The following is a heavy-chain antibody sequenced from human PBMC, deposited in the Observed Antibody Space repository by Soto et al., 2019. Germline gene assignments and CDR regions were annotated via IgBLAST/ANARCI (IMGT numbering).Heavy chain of an antibody. J-gene: IGHJ4*02. CDR1: GGSTSSGGYS. D-gene: IGHD3-22*01. CDR3: ARDSLHGYYFES. Sequence: SETLSLTCAVSGGSTSSGGYSWNWIRRPPGKGLEWIGYIYHSGSTYYNPSLKSRVTISVDKSNNQFSLKLSSVTAADTAVYYCARDSLHGYYFESWGQGTLVTVSS. CDR2: IYHSGST. V-gene: IGHV4-30-2*01.